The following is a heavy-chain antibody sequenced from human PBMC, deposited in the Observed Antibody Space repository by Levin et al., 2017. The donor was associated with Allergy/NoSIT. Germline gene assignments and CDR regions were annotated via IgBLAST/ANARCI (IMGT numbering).Heavy chain of an antibody. D-gene: IGHD2-15*01. CDR1: GGSFSGYY. CDR3: AREISRKYCSGGSCYSGPGAFDI. CDR2: INHSGST. J-gene: IGHJ3*02. V-gene: IGHV4-34*01. Sequence: SETLSLTCAVYGGSFSGYYWSWIRQPPGKGLEWIGEINHSGSTNYNPSLKSRVTISVDTSKNQFSLKLSSVTAADTAVYYCAREISRKYCSGGSCYSGPGAFDIWGQGTMVTVSS.